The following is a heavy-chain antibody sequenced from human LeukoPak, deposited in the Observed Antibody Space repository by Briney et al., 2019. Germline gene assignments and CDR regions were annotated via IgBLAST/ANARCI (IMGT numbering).Heavy chain of an antibody. V-gene: IGHV5-51*01. CDR3: ARQRFTMRAYAGSWFDP. CDR1: GYSFTNYW. Sequence: GESLKISCKGSGYSFTNYWIGWVRQMPGKSLEWMGIIYPGDSDTRYSPSFQDQVTISADKSISTAYLQWSSLKASDTAMYYCARQRFTMRAYAGSWFDPWGQGTLVTVSS. CDR2: IYPGDSDT. J-gene: IGHJ5*02. D-gene: IGHD3-10*01.